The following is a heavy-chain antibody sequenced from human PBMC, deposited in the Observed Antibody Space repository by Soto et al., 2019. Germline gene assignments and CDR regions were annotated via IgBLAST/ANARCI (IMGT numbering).Heavy chain of an antibody. CDR1: DGSFTGYY. CDR2: INHSGST. V-gene: IGHV4-34*01. D-gene: IGHD3-10*02. CDR3: ASGFEPWAMLGRYDYYGMDV. Sequence: LVPMSLTCAVYDGSFTGYYWSWIRQPPGKGLEWIGEINHSGSTKYNPSLKSRVTISVDTSKNQFSLKLSSVTAADTAVYYCASGFEPWAMLGRYDYYGMDVWGQGTTVTVSS. J-gene: IGHJ6*02.